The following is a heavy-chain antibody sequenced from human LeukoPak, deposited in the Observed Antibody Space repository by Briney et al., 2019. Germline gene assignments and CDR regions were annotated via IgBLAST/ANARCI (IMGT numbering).Heavy chain of an antibody. J-gene: IGHJ5*02. D-gene: IGHD3-16*02. CDR1: GGSISSYY. V-gene: IGHV4-59*01. CDR2: VYHSGSA. CDR3: ARRWTTSDHYTVLDP. Sequence: PSETLSLTCTVSGGSISSYYWSWIRQPPGKGLEWIGYVYHSGSADYNPSLKSRVTISVDTSKNQVSLKLRSVTAADTAVYFCARRWTTSDHYTVLDPWGQGTLVTVSS.